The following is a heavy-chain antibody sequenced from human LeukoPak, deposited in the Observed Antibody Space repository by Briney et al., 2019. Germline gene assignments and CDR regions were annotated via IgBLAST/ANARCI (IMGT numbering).Heavy chain of an antibody. D-gene: IGHD1-1*01. J-gene: IGHJ4*02. V-gene: IGHV4-38-2*01. CDR3: ARHLQGGISPWIFDY. CDR2: IYHSGST. CDR1: GYSISSGYY. Sequence: SETLSLTFVVSGYSISSGYYWGWIRQPPGKGLEWIGSIYHSGSTYYNPSLKSRVTISVDTSKNQFSLKLTSVTAADTAVYSCARHLQGGISPWIFDYWGQGTLITVSS.